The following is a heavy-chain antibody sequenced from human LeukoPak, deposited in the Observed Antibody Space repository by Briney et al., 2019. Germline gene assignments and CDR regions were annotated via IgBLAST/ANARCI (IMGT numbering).Heavy chain of an antibody. D-gene: IGHD3-22*01. J-gene: IGHJ5*02. CDR1: GFIFSDYY. Sequence: GGSLRLSCVASGFIFSDYYMSWIRQAPGKGLQWVSYISSSGNTRYYADSVRGRFTISRDNAKNSLSLQMDSLRAEDTAVYYCARGEKRITMIQAAGFDPWGQGTLVTVSS. CDR2: ISSSGNTR. V-gene: IGHV3-11*01. CDR3: ARGEKRITMIQAAGFDP.